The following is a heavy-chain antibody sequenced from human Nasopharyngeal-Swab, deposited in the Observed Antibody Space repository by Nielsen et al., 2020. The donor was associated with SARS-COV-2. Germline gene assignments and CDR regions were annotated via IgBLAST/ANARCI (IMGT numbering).Heavy chain of an antibody. CDR2: ISSSSSTI. CDR1: GFTFSSYS. CDR3: ARDQYSYGAYQIDY. Sequence: GESLNISCAASGFTFSSYSMNWVRQAPGKGLEWVSYISSSSSTIYYADSVKGRFTISRDNAKNSLYLQMNSLRAEDTAVYYCARDQYSYGAYQIDYWGQGTLVTVSS. V-gene: IGHV3-48*01. J-gene: IGHJ4*02. D-gene: IGHD4-17*01.